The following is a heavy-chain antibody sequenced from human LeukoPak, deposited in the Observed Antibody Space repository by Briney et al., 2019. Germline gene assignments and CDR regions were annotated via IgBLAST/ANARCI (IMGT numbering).Heavy chain of an antibody. V-gene: IGHV4-59*01. CDR3: ARDHGDAFYHYYYMDV. CDR2: IYYSGST. D-gene: IGHD2-21*02. CDR1: GGSISSYY. J-gene: IGHJ6*03. Sequence: SETLSLTCTVSGGSISSYYWSWIRQPPGKGLEWIGYIYYSGSTNYNPSLKSRVTISVDTSKNQFSLKLSSVTAADTAVCYCARDHGDAFYHYYYMDVWGKGTTVTVSS.